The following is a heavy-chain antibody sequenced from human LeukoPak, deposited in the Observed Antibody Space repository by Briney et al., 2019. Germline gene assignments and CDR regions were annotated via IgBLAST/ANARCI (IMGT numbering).Heavy chain of an antibody. J-gene: IGHJ5*02. D-gene: IGHD2-15*01. CDR3: ARERYCSGGSCYSAHNWFDP. CDR2: INHSGST. CDR1: NGSFSDYY. Sequence: PSETLSLTCAVYNGSFSDYYWSWIRQPPGEGLEWIGEINHSGSTNYNPSLKSRVTISIDTSKDQFSLNLTSVTAADTAVYYCARERYCSGGSCYSAHNWFDPWGQGTLVTVSS. V-gene: IGHV4-34*01.